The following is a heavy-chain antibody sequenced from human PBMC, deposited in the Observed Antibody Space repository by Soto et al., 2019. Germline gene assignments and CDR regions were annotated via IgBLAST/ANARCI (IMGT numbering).Heavy chain of an antibody. CDR3: ATCIVVVVPTHKDSLYI. D-gene: IGHD2-15*01. CDR1: GGTFSSYT. J-gene: IGHJ3*02. CDR2: IIPILGIA. V-gene: IGHV1-69*02. Sequence: SVKVSCEASGGTFSSYTISWVRQAPGQGLEWMGRIIPILGIAIYAQKFQGRVTMTEDTSTDTAYMELSSLRSEDTAVYYCATCIVVVVPTHKDSLYISGQGTMVTVSS.